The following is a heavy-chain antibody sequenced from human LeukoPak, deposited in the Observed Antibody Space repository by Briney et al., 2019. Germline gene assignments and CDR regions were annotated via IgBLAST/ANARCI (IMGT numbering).Heavy chain of an antibody. J-gene: IGHJ3*02. Sequence: SETLPLTCTVPGDSISSYYWGWIRQPPGKGLGWVRHFYYSGRPNYNPSLKSRVTISVDTSKNQFSLKLSSVTAADTAVYYCARDASYCGGDCYPDAFDIWGQGTMVTVSS. CDR2: FYYSGRP. D-gene: IGHD2-21*02. CDR1: GDSISSYY. V-gene: IGHV4-59*01. CDR3: ARDASYCGGDCYPDAFDI.